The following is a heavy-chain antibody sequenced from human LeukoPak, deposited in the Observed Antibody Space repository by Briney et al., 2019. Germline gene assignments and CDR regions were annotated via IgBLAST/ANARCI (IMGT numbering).Heavy chain of an antibody. J-gene: IGHJ4*02. CDR2: IRSKAYGGTT. Sequence: GGSLRLSCTASGFTFGDYAMSWFRQAPGKGLEWVGFIRSKAYGGTTEYAASVKGRFTISRDDSKSIAYLQMNSLKTEDTAVYYCTGFRRIAVAESWGQGTLVTVSS. CDR1: GFTFGDYA. CDR3: TGFRRIAVAES. D-gene: IGHD6-19*01. V-gene: IGHV3-49*03.